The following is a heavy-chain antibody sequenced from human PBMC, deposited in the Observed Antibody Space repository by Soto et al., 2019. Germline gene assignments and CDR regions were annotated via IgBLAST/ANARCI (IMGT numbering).Heavy chain of an antibody. V-gene: IGHV1-18*01. CDR2: ISAYNGNT. Sequence: ASVKVSCKASGYTFTNFGISWVRQAPGQGLEWMGWISAYNGNTNYAQKFQGRVTMTTDTSTSTAYMEVRSLRVDDTAVYYCARDSPIGSTFSGYDAIDYWGQGTLVTVSS. CDR1: GYTFTNFG. D-gene: IGHD5-12*01. CDR3: ARDSPIGSTFSGYDAIDY. J-gene: IGHJ4*02.